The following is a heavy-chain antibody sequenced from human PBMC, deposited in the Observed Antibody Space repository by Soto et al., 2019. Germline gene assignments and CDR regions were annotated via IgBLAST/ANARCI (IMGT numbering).Heavy chain of an antibody. J-gene: IGHJ4*02. CDR2: IKSYPDGGTI. D-gene: IGHD5-18*01. Sequence: EVQLVESGGGLVEAGGSLRLSCAGSGFPFSRAWMTWVRQTPGKGLEWVGRIKSYPDGGTIDYAAPVRGRFTISRDDSMTTVYLQMNSLKIEDTGVYYCTTHLGTATQNPDYWGQGTLVTVSS. V-gene: IGHV3-15*01. CDR3: TTHLGTATQNPDY. CDR1: GFPFSRAW.